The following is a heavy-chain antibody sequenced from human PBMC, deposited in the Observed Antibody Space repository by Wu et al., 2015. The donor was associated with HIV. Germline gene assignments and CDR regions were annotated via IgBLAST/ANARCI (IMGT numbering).Heavy chain of an antibody. CDR1: GPTFSNYY. D-gene: IGHD4-11*01. CDR2: INPSGGST. Sequence: QVQLLQSGTEVKKPGASVKVSCRASGPTFSNYYIHWVRQAPGQGLEWMGVINPSGGSTNYAQKFQGRVTMTRDTSTSTVYMELSSLRYEDTAVYYCARRTPALLHNSNWYYFDYWGQGVLVTVSS. CDR3: ARRTPALLHNSNWYYFDY. V-gene: IGHV1-46*01. J-gene: IGHJ4*02.